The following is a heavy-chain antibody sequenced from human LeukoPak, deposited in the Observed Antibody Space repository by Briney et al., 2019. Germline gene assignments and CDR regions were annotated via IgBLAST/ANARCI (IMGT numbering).Heavy chain of an antibody. D-gene: IGHD3-10*01. CDR3: ARDGPVSSGYSY. CDR1: GGSLSGFY. CDR2: INHSGTT. V-gene: IGHV4-34*01. J-gene: IGHJ4*02. Sequence: PSETLSLTCGVSGGSLSGFYWSWVRQPPGKGLEWIGDINHSGTTNYNPSLESRATVEMSNNQFSLKLNFVTAADTAIYYCARDGPVSSGYSYWGQGILVTVSS.